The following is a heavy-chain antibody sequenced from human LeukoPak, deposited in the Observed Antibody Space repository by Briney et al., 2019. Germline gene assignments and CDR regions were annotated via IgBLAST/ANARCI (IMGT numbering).Heavy chain of an antibody. D-gene: IGHD2-21*02. CDR2: ISYDGNNK. CDR3: AKDVAGDPTIDY. V-gene: IGHV3-30*18. Sequence: GRSLRLSCAASGFTFSSYGMHWVRQAPGKGLEWVAVISYDGNNKYYADSVKGRFTISRDNSKNTLYLQMNSLRAEDTAVYYCAKDVAGDPTIDYWGQGTLVTVSS. J-gene: IGHJ4*02. CDR1: GFTFSSYG.